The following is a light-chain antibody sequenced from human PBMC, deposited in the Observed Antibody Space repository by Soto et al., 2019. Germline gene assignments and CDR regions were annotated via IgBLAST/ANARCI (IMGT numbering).Light chain of an antibody. CDR3: QQLNGSPFT. J-gene: IGKJ5*01. CDR1: QGISSY. Sequence: DIQLTQSPSFLSASVGDRVTITCLASQGISSYLAWYQQRPGKAPKLLIYDASTLQSGVPSRFSGSGSGTEFTLTISSLLPEDFATYHCQQLNGSPFTFGQGTRLEIK. V-gene: IGKV1-9*01. CDR2: DAS.